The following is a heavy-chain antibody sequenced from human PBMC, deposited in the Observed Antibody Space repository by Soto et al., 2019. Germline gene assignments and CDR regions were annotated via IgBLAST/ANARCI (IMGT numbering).Heavy chain of an antibody. CDR3: ARDCSGGSCYPGMDV. J-gene: IGHJ6*02. CDR1: GFDFSTFG. V-gene: IGHV3-21*03. D-gene: IGHD2-15*01. Sequence: GGSLRLSCAASGFDFSTFGMNWVRQAPGKGLEWVSFLSPSYPYTSYADSVKGRFTISGDNAKNSVSLQMNSLRADDTGVYYCARDCSGGSCYPGMDVWGQGTTVTVSS. CDR2: LSPSYPYT.